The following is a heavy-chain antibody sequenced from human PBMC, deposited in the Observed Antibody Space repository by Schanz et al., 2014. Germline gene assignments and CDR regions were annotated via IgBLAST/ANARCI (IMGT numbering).Heavy chain of an antibody. CDR1: GFIFNDYY. V-gene: IGHV3-11*01. Sequence: QVQLVESGGGLVKPGGSLRLSCAASGFIFNDYYMNWIRQAPGKGLEWLPYISRDGTTSYYADSVKGRFTISRDNAKNSLYLEMTSLRGEDTAVYYCARENLNWEAFDIWGQGTVVTVSS. J-gene: IGHJ3*02. D-gene: IGHD7-27*01. CDR3: ARENLNWEAFDI. CDR2: ISRDGTTS.